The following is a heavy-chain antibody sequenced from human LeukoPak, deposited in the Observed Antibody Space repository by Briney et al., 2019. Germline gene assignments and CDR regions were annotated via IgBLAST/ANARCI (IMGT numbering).Heavy chain of an antibody. CDR1: GGTFSSYA. J-gene: IGHJ3*02. D-gene: IGHD5-24*01. CDR2: IIPIFGTA. Sequence: GASVKVSCKASGGTFSSYAISWVRQAPGQGLEWMGGIIPIFGTANYAQKFQGRVTITADKSTSTAYMELSSLRSEDTAVYYCARVRDGYNDAYDIWGQGTMVTVHS. V-gene: IGHV1-69*06. CDR3: ARVRDGYNDAYDI.